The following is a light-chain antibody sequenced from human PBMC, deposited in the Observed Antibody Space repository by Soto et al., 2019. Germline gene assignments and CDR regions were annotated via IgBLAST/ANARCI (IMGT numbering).Light chain of an antibody. CDR1: QSVSYNY. CDR3: QQYDSSPYA. V-gene: IGKV3-20*01. CDR2: DAS. Sequence: IVLTQSPGTLSLSPGERATLSCRASQSVSYNYLAWYKHKPGQAPRLLIYDASTRATAIPDRFSGSGSGTDFTLTISSLEPEDFAVYYCQQYDSSPYAFGQGTKLEIK. J-gene: IGKJ2*01.